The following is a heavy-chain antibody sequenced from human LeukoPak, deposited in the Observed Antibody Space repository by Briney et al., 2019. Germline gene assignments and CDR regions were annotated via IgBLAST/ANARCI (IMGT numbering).Heavy chain of an antibody. Sequence: GGSLRLSCAASGFTFSSYAMSWVRQAPGKGLEWVSAISGSGGSTYYADSVKCRFTISRDNYKNTLYLQMHSLRAEDTAVYYCAKDGEPRKYFDYWGQGTLVTVSS. J-gene: IGHJ4*02. D-gene: IGHD3-10*01. CDR3: AKDGEPRKYFDY. V-gene: IGHV3-23*01. CDR2: ISGSGGST. CDR1: GFTFSSYA.